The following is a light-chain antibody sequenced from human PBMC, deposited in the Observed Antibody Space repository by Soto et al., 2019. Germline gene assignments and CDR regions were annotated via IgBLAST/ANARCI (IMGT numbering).Light chain of an antibody. CDR3: QQYGSAPPYA. J-gene: IGKJ2*01. Sequence: EIVLTQSPGTLSLSPGERATLSCRASQSIRSNYLAWYQHEPGQAPRLLIYGATSRATGIPDRFRGSGSETDFTLTIRRLEPEDVAVYYCQQYGSAPPYAFGQGTKLEIK. CDR2: GAT. V-gene: IGKV3-20*01. CDR1: QSIRSNY.